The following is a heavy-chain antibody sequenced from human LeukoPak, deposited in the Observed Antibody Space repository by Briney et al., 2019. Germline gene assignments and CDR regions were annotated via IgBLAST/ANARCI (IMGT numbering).Heavy chain of an antibody. Sequence: GGSLRLSCSASGFTFSIYTTYWVRQPPGKGLQYVSGISGNGGSIYYADSVKGRFIISRDNSKNTLYLQMSSLRDEDTAVYYCSGGVSWGQGTLVTVSS. D-gene: IGHD3-10*01. CDR1: GFTFSIYT. CDR3: SGGVS. J-gene: IGHJ5*02. CDR2: ISGNGGSI. V-gene: IGHV3-64D*06.